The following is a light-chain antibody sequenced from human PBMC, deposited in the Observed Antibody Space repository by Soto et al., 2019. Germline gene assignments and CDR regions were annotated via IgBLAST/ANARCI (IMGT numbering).Light chain of an antibody. V-gene: IGKV3-20*01. Sequence: DIVMTQSPGTLSLSPGERATLSCRASQSISSNYLAWYQQKPGQSPRLLIYGASSRATGIPDRFSGRGSGTDFTLTISRLEPEDFAVYFCQQYGTSPRTFGQGTKLDI. J-gene: IGKJ1*01. CDR2: GAS. CDR1: QSISSNY. CDR3: QQYGTSPRT.